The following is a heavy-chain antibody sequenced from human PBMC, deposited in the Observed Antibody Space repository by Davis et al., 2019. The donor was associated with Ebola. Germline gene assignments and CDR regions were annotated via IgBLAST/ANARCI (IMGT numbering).Heavy chain of an antibody. J-gene: IGHJ4*02. CDR3: ARRHYYDSSGYYYFDY. D-gene: IGHD3-22*01. CDR1: GYSFISYW. V-gene: IGHV5-51*01. Sequence: KVSCKGSGYSFISYWIGWVRQMPGKGLEWMGIIYPGDSDTRYSPSFQGQVTISADKSISTAYLQWSSLKASDTAMYYCARRHYYDSSGYYYFDYWGQGTLVTVSS. CDR2: IYPGDSDT.